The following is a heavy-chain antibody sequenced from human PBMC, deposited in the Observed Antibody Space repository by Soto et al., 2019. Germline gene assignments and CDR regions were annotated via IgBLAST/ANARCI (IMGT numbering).Heavy chain of an antibody. V-gene: IGHV1-69*01. D-gene: IGHD2-15*01. Sequence: QVQLVQSGAEVRKPGSSVKVSCRASGDTFKNYAISWVRQAPGQGLEWMGGIIPIFGKTDYAQTFHGRVTINGDESTYTAHMELRGLRFDDTALYYCATSGYNYGPFDYWGRGLLVTVSS. CDR1: GDTFKNYA. CDR2: IIPIFGKT. J-gene: IGHJ4*01. CDR3: ATSGYNYGPFDY.